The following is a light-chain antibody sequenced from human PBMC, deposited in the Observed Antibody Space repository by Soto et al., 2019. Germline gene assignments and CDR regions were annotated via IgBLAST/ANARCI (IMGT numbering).Light chain of an antibody. CDR2: DVS. Sequence: IVLTQSPATLSLSPGERATLSCRASQSVSGYLAWYQKKPGQAPRLLIYDVSSRATGIPARFSGSGSETDFILTISGLEPEDVAVYYCQQRSLGTFGHGTRVDIK. CDR1: QSVSGY. CDR3: QQRSLGT. J-gene: IGKJ3*01. V-gene: IGKV3-11*01.